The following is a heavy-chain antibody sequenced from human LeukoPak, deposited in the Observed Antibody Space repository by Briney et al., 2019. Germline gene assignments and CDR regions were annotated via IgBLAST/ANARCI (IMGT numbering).Heavy chain of an antibody. Sequence: GGPLRLSCAASGCTFSSYWMSWVRQAPGKGLEWVANIKQDGSEKYYVDSVKGRFTISRDNAKNSLYLQMNSLRAEDTAVYYCARGPYDFWSGTYGMDVWGQGTTVTVSS. CDR3: ARGPYDFWSGTYGMDV. J-gene: IGHJ6*02. CDR1: GCTFSSYW. V-gene: IGHV3-7*01. CDR2: IKQDGSEK. D-gene: IGHD3-3*01.